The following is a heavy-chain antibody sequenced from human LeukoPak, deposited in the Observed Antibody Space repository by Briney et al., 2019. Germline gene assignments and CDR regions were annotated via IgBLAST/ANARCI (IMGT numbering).Heavy chain of an antibody. CDR3: ARRVVSSSSHSFDY. V-gene: IGHV5-51*01. Sequence: GESLKISCQGSGYSFNNYRIAWVRQMPRKGLEWMGIIYPGDSDTRDSPSFQGQVTISADKSTSTAYLQWNSLKASDTAIYYCARRVVSSSSHSFDYSGQGTLVTVSS. J-gene: IGHJ4*02. D-gene: IGHD2-2*01. CDR2: IYPGDSDT. CDR1: GYSFNNYR.